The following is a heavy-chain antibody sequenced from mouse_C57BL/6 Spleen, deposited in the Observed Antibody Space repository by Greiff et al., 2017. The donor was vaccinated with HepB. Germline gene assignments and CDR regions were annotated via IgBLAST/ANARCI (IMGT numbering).Heavy chain of an antibody. CDR3: ARSSYYSNYRFDY. J-gene: IGHJ2*01. CDR2: IDPSDSET. V-gene: IGHV1-52*01. Sequence: VQLQQPGAELVRPGSSVKLSCKASGYTFTSYWMHWVKQRPIQGLEWIGNIDPSDSETHYNQKFKDKATLTVDKSSSTACMQLSSLTSEDSAVYYCARSSYYSNYRFDYWGQGTTLTVSS. CDR1: GYTFTSYW. D-gene: IGHD2-5*01.